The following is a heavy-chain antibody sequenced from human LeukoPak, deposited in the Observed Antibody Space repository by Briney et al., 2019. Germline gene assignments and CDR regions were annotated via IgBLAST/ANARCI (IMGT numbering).Heavy chain of an antibody. Sequence: GASVKVSCKTSGYTFTGYYMHWVRQAPGQGLEWMRWINPNSGGTNYAKKFQGRVTMTRDTSISTVYMELSRLRSDDTAVYYSARDRVNIEVSGIFYWGQGTLVTVSS. CDR1: GYTFTGYY. CDR2: INPNSGGT. J-gene: IGHJ4*02. CDR3: ARDRVNIEVSGIFY. D-gene: IGHD6-19*01. V-gene: IGHV1-2*02.